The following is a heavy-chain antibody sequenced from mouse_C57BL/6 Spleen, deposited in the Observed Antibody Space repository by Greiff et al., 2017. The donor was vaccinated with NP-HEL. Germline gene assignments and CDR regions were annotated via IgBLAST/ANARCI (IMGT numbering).Heavy chain of an antibody. Sequence: QVQLQQPGTELVKPGASVKLSCKASGYTFTSYWMHWVKQRPGQGLEWIGNINPSNGGTNYNEKFKSKATPTVDKSSSTAYMQLSSLTSEDSAVYYCARLEDDYDYDAWFAYWGQGTLVTVSA. J-gene: IGHJ3*01. D-gene: IGHD2-4*01. V-gene: IGHV1-53*01. CDR2: INPSNGGT. CDR3: ARLEDDYDYDAWFAY. CDR1: GYTFTSYW.